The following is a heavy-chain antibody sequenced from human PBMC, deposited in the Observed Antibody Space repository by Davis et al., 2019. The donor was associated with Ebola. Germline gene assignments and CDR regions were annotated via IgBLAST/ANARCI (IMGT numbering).Heavy chain of an antibody. V-gene: IGHV3-21*01. D-gene: IGHD3-3*01. CDR3: ARGPVDDFWSGGYMDV. CDR1: GFTFDDYA. J-gene: IGHJ6*03. Sequence: PGGSLRLSCAASGFTFDDYAMHWVRQAPGKGLEWVSSISSSSSYIYYADSVKGRFTISRDNAKNSLYLQMNSLRAEDTAVYYCARGPVDDFWSGGYMDVWGKGTTVTVSS. CDR2: ISSSSSYI.